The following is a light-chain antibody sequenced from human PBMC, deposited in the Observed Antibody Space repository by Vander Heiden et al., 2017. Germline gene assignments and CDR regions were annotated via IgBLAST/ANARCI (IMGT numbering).Light chain of an antibody. Sequence: MVQSPATLSVSPGERATLSCRASQSVSSNLAWYQQKPGQAPRLLIYGASTRATGIPARFSGSGSGTEFTLTISSLQSEDFAVYYCQQYNNWPYTFGQRTKPEIK. V-gene: IGKV3-15*01. CDR3: QQYNNWPYT. CDR1: QSVSSN. J-gene: IGKJ2*01. CDR2: GAS.